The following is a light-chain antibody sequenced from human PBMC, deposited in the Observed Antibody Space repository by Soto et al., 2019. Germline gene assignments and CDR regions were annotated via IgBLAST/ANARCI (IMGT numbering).Light chain of an antibody. CDR3: SSYTSSSIDYV. CDR2: EVS. Sequence: QSALTQPASVSGSPGQSITISCTGTSIDVGGYNYVSWYQQHPGKAPKLMIYEVSNRPSGVSNRFSGSKSGNTASLTIYGLQAEDEADYYCSSYTSSSIDYVFGTGTKLTVL. J-gene: IGLJ1*01. CDR1: SIDVGGYNY. V-gene: IGLV2-14*01.